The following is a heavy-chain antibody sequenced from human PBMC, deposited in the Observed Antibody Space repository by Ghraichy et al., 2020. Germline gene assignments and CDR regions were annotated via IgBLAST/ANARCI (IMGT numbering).Heavy chain of an antibody. J-gene: IGHJ6*02. V-gene: IGHV3-74*01. CDR1: GFIFSGFW. CDR3: ARDRARGMDV. D-gene: IGHD3-10*01. CDR2: IYSDGSGT. Sequence: GGSLRLSCAASGFIFSGFWMHWVRRAPGKGLVWVSRIYSDGSGTSYADSVKGRFTISRDNAKNTLYLQMNTLRAEDTAVYYCARDRARGMDVWGQGTTVTVSS.